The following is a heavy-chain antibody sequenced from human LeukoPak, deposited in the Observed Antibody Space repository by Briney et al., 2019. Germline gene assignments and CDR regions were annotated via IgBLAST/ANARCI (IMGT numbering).Heavy chain of an antibody. CDR1: GFTFSSYA. D-gene: IGHD6-13*01. CDR2: ISISGGST. Sequence: GGSLRLSCAASGFTFSSYAMSWVRQAPGKGLEWVSGISISGGSTYYTDSVKGRFTISRDNSKKTLYLQMDGLRVEDTAVYYCAKIIAAWYYFDYWGRGTLVTVSS. V-gene: IGHV3-23*01. CDR3: AKIIAAWYYFDY. J-gene: IGHJ4*02.